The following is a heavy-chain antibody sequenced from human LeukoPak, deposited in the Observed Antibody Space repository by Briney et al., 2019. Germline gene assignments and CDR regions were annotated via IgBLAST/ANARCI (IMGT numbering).Heavy chain of an antibody. CDR1: GGSISSYY. J-gene: IGHJ4*02. CDR3: ARQYSDDSSGYYFAY. D-gene: IGHD3-22*01. CDR2: IYYSGST. Sequence: PSETLSLTCTVSGGSISSYYWSWIRQPPGKGLEWIGYIYYSGSTNYNPSLKGRVTISVDTSKNQFSLKLSSVTAADTAVYYCARQYSDDSSGYYFAYWGQGTLVTVSS. V-gene: IGHV4-59*08.